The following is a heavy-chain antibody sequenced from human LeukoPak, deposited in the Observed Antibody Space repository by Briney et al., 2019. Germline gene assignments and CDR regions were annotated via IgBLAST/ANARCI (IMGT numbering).Heavy chain of an antibody. Sequence: GGSLRLSCAASGFTFSSYAMSWVRQAPGKGLEWVSAISGSGGSTYYADSVKGRFTISRDNSENTLYLQMNSLRAEDTAVYYCAIGYCSSTSCQAYYYYYYMDVWGKGTTVTVSS. V-gene: IGHV3-23*01. D-gene: IGHD2-2*01. CDR1: GFTFSSYA. CDR2: ISGSGGST. J-gene: IGHJ6*03. CDR3: AIGYCSSTSCQAYYYYYYMDV.